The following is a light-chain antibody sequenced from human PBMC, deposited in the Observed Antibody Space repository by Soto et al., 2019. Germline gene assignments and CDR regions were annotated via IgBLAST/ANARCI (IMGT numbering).Light chain of an antibody. CDR1: QSVSSSY. CDR2: GAS. Sequence: EIVLTQSPGTLSLSPWERATLSCRASQSVSSSYLGWYQQKPGQAPRLLIYGASTRATGIPDRFSGSGSGTDFTLTISRLEPEDFAVYYCQYYGSSPFTFGPGTKVDIK. CDR3: QYYGSSPFT. V-gene: IGKV3-20*01. J-gene: IGKJ3*01.